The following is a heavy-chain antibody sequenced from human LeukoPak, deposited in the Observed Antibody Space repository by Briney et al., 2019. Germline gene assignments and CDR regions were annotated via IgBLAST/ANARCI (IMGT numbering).Heavy chain of an antibody. D-gene: IGHD2-15*01. CDR1: GYTFTGYY. J-gene: IGHJ6*02. CDR2: INPNSGGT. V-gene: IGHV1-2*02. Sequence: ASVKVSCKASGYTFTGYYMHWVRQAPGQGLEWMGWINPNSGGTNYAQKFQGRVTMTRDTSIGTAYMELSRLRSDDTAVYYCARGDGRLYCYYGMDVWGQGTTVTVSS. CDR3: ARGDGRLYCYYGMDV.